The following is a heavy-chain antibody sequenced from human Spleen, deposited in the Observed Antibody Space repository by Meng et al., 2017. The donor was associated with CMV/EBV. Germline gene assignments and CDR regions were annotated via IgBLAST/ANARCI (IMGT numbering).Heavy chain of an antibody. Sequence: ASVKVSCKASGYTFTSYGISWVRQAPGRGLEWMGWLSAYNGNTNYAQKLQGRVTMTTDPSTSTAYMELRSLRSDDTAVYYCARGSPSRVFFGMDVWGQGTTVTVSS. CDR2: LSAYNGNT. CDR1: GYTFTSYG. CDR3: ARGSPSRVFFGMDV. V-gene: IGHV1-18*01. D-gene: IGHD3-10*01. J-gene: IGHJ6*02.